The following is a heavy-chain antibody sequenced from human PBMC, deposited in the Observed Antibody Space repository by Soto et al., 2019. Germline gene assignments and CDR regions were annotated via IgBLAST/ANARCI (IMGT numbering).Heavy chain of an antibody. V-gene: IGHV1-69*13. CDR1: GGTFSSYG. J-gene: IGHJ4*02. CDR3: ARSVGVTTLSYLDY. Sequence: ASVKVSCKAAGGTFSSYGISWVRQAPGQGLEWMGGIIPMFGTATHTQNFQGRLTITADESMSTAYMELSSLRSEDTAVYFCARSVGVTTLSYLDYWGQGTLVTVSS. CDR2: IIPMFGTA. D-gene: IGHD1-26*01.